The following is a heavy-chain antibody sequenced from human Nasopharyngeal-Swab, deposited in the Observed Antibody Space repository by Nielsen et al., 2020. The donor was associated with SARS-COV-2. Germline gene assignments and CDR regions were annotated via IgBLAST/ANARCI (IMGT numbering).Heavy chain of an antibody. Sequence: VKVSCKASGGTFSSYAISWVRQAPGQGLEWMGGIIPIFGTANYAQKFQGRVTITADESTSTAYMELSSLRSEDTAVYYCARDRDSGYSDQRSAFDIWGQGTMVTVSS. J-gene: IGHJ3*02. CDR1: GGTFSSYA. V-gene: IGHV1-69*01. CDR2: IIPIFGTA. D-gene: IGHD5-12*01. CDR3: ARDRDSGYSDQRSAFDI.